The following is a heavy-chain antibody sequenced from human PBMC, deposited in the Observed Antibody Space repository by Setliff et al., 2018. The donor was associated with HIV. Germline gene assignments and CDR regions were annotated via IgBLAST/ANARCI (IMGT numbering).Heavy chain of an antibody. Sequence: GGSLRLSCVASGFTLSRYWMNWVRQAPGKGLERVANIDQDGNKKYYVGSVKGRFTISRDNAKNSLYLQMNSLRADDTAVYYCAALSLRTNSVYGIISTRFDPWGQGTLVTVSS. CDR1: GFTLSRYW. J-gene: IGHJ5*02. V-gene: IGHV3-7*03. D-gene: IGHD2-8*01. CDR2: IDQDGNKK. CDR3: AALSLRTNSVYGIISTRFDP.